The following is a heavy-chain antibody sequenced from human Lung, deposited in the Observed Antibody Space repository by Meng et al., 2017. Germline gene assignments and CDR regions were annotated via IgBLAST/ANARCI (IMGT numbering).Heavy chain of an antibody. V-gene: IGHV3-15*01. J-gene: IGHJ4*02. CDR2: MKSNIDGGTV. Sequence: GGSLRLSCVGSGFIFSNAWMTWVRQAPGKGLEWLGRMKSNIDGGTVDYAASVSGRFLISRDDSKNTFYLQMNSLKTEDTAVYYCSGHVDYWGQGTLVTVSS. CDR1: GFIFSNAW. CDR3: SGHVDY.